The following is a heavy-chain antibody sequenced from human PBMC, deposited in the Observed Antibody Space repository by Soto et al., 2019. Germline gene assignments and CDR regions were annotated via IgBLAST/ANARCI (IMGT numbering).Heavy chain of an antibody. CDR2: ITHTGST. J-gene: IGHJ4*02. CDR1: GGSFSGHY. V-gene: IGHV4-34*01. Sequence: SETLSLTCAVFGGSFSGHYWSWIRQTPGKGLEWIGEITHTGSTNYNPSLKSRVTMSVDTSKKQLYLRLTSVTAADTAVYYCARLYYYDSSGYHFDGGDFWGPGTLVTVSS. D-gene: IGHD3-22*01. CDR3: ARLYYYDSSGYHFDGGDF.